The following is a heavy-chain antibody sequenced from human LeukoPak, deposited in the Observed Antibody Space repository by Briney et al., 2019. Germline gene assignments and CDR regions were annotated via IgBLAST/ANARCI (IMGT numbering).Heavy chain of an antibody. CDR1: GFTFDDYA. J-gene: IGHJ4*02. CDR3: AKCAVVLPRVLGYFDY. V-gene: IGHV3-43*02. Sequence: GGSLRLSYAASGFTFDDYAMHWVRQAPGKGLEWVSLISGDGGSTYYADSVKGRFTISRDNSKNSLYLQMNSLRTEDTALYYCAKCAVVLPRVLGYFDYWGQGTLVTVSS. CDR2: ISGDGGST. D-gene: IGHD4-23*01.